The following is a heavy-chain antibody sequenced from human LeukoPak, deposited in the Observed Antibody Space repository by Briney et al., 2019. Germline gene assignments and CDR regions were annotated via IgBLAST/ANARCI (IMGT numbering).Heavy chain of an antibody. V-gene: IGHV3-21*01. CDR3: ARDPYSGLFDS. CDR2: ISSSSSYI. D-gene: IGHD4-11*01. CDR1: GFTFSSYS. Sequence: GGSLRLSCAASGFTFSSYSMNWVRQAPGKWLEWVSSISSSSSYIYYADSVKGRFTISRDNAKNSLYVQMNSLRAEDTAVYYCARDPYSGLFDSWGQGTLVTVSS. J-gene: IGHJ4*02.